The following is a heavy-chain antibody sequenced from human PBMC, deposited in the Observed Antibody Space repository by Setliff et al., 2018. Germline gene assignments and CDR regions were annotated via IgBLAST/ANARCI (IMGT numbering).Heavy chain of an antibody. V-gene: IGHV4-38-2*02. Sequence: PSETLSLTCAVSGYSISSDHYWGWIRQPPGKGLEWIGSIYHSGSAYYNPSLKSRVTISVDTSKNQFSLKLSSATAADRAVYYCARDGGNGYGVDAYAGGGFDIWGQGTMVTVSS. J-gene: IGHJ3*02. CDR1: GYSISSDHY. CDR2: IYHSGSA. CDR3: ARDGGNGYGVDAYAGGGFDI. D-gene: IGHD5-18*01.